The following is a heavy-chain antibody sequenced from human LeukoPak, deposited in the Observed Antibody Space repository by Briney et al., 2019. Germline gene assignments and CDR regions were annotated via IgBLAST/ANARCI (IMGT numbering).Heavy chain of an antibody. CDR2: ISGSGGST. Sequence: PGGSLRLSCAASGFTFNSYAMSWVRQAPGKGLEWVSAISGSGGSTYYADSVKGRFTISRDNSKNTLYLQMNSLRAEDTAVYYCAKGSALYGSGSYSDYWGQGTLVTVSS. V-gene: IGHV3-23*01. D-gene: IGHD3-10*01. J-gene: IGHJ4*02. CDR1: GFTFNSYA. CDR3: AKGSALYGSGSYSDY.